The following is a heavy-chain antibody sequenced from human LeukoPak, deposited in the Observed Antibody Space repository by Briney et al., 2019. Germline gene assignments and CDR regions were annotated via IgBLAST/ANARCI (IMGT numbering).Heavy chain of an antibody. J-gene: IGHJ6*04. Sequence: SVKVSCKASGGTFSSYAISWVRQAPGQGLEWVGGIIPIFGTANNAQKFQGRVTITADKSTSTAYMELSSLRSEDTAVYYCARDGDQVRGAEYYYYGMDVWGKGTTVTVSS. CDR3: ARDGDQVRGAEYYYYGMDV. V-gene: IGHV1-69*06. CDR1: GGTFSSYA. D-gene: IGHD3-10*01. CDR2: IIPIFGTA.